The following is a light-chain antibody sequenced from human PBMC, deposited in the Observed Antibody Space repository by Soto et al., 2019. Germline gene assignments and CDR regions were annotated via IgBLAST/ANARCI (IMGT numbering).Light chain of an antibody. CDR2: DVG. Sequence: QSALTQPASVSGSPGQSITISCTGTSSDVGGYNYVSWYQHHPGKAPKLMIFDVGNRPSGVSNRFSGSKSGNTASLTISGLQPEDEADYYCSSYTPSNTRQIVFGPGTKVTVL. CDR1: SSDVGGYNY. CDR3: SSYTPSNTRQIV. J-gene: IGLJ1*01. V-gene: IGLV2-14*03.